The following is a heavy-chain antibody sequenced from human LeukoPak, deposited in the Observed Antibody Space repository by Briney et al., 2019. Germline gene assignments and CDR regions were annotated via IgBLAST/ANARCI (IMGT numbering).Heavy chain of an antibody. J-gene: IGHJ4*02. Sequence: SETPSLTCAVYGGSFSGYYWSWIRQPPGKGLEWIGEINHSGSTNYNPSLKSRVTISVDTSKNQFSLKLSSVTAADTAVYYCARGSGSGYSYGYGYWGQGTLVTVSS. V-gene: IGHV4-34*01. CDR2: INHSGST. D-gene: IGHD5-18*01. CDR3: ARGSGSGYSYGYGY. CDR1: GGSFSGYY.